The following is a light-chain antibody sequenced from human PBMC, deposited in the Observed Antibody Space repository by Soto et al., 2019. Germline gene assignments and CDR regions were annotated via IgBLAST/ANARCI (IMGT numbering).Light chain of an antibody. V-gene: IGKV3-15*01. CDR1: QSVSSN. CDR3: QQYNNRPPFT. J-gene: IGKJ3*01. CDR2: GAS. Sequence: EIVMTQSPATLSVSPGERATLSCRASQSVSSNLAWYQQKPGQAPRLLIYGASTRATGIPARLSGSGSATEFTLTTSSLQAADVAVYYCQQYNNRPPFTFGPGTKVDIK.